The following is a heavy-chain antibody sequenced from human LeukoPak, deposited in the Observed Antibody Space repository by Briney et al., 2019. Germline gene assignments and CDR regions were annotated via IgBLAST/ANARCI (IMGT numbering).Heavy chain of an antibody. CDR3: ARALDYGDYYFDY. CDR1: GYTFTSYD. D-gene: IGHD4-17*01. J-gene: IGHJ4*02. V-gene: IGHV1-8*01. Sequence: GASVKVSCKASGYTFTSYDINWVRQATGQGLEWMGWMNPNSGNTGYARKFQGRVTMTRNTSISTAYMELSSLRSEDTAVYYCARALDYGDYYFDYWGQGTLVTVSS. CDR2: MNPNSGNT.